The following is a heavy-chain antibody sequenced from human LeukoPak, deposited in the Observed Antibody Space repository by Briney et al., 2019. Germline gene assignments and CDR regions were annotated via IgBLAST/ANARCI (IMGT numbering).Heavy chain of an antibody. CDR1: GYSISSGYY. D-gene: IGHD2-2*01. J-gene: IGHJ4*02. CDR3: ASGDQLLVPDY. CDR2: IYHSVST. Sequence: SETLSLTCTVSGYSISSGYYWGWIRPPPGKGLYLIWIIYHSVSTYYNPSLKSLVTISVDTSKNQFSLKLSSVTAADTAVYYCASGDQLLVPDYWGQGTLVTVSS. V-gene: IGHV4-38-2*02.